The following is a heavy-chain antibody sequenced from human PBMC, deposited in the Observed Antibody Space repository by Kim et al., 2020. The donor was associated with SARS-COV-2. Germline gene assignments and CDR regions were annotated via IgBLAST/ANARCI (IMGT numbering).Heavy chain of an antibody. V-gene: IGHV3-23*01. CDR1: GFTFSNSA. D-gene: IGHD1-1*01. CDR2: ITNNGGDT. Sequence: GGSLRLSCAASGFTFSNSAMNWVRQAPGKGLEWISTITNNGGDTHSADPVKGRFTIRRDNSKNTLYLEMNSLRAEDTALYYCAKDGTTGIADAFELWGQGTMVTVSS. J-gene: IGHJ3*01. CDR3: AKDGTTGIADAFEL.